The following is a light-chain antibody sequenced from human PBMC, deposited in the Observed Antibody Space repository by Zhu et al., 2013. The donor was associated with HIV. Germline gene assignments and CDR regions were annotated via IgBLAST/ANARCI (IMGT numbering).Light chain of an antibody. CDR3: ATWDDSLNVPV. CDR2: SNN. V-gene: IGLV1-44*01. J-gene: IGLJ1*01. Sequence: QSVVTQPPSASGTPGQRVPISCSGSSSNIGSNTVNWYQQLPGMAPKLLIYSNNLRPSGVPDRFSGSKSGTSASLTISGLQSEDEADYYCATWDDSLNVPVFGTGTKVTVL. CDR1: SSNIGSNT.